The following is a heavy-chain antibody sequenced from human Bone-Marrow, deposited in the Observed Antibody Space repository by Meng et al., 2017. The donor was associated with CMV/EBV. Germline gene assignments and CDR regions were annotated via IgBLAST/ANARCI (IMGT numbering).Heavy chain of an antibody. J-gene: IGHJ4*02. Sequence: GESLKISCAASGFTFSNYAMSWGRQAPGKGLEWVSVIYSGGSTTYYADSVKGRFTISRDNSKNTVYLQMSSLRAEDTAVYYCARSGAEWGRRDYWGQGTLVIVSS. CDR2: IYSGGSTT. V-gene: IGHV3-23*03. CDR1: GFTFSNYA. CDR3: ARSGAEWGRRDY. D-gene: IGHD3-3*01.